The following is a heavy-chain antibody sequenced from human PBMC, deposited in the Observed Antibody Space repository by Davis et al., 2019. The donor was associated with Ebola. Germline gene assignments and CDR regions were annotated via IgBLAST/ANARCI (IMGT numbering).Heavy chain of an antibody. J-gene: IGHJ6*02. CDR1: GFTFSSYT. D-gene: IGHD6-13*01. CDR3: ARLAAAGINYYYNYGMDV. V-gene: IGHV3-48*04. CDR2: ISSSSSTI. Sequence: GGSLRLSCAASGFTFSSYTTNWVRQAPGKGLEWVSYISSSSSTIYYADSVKGRFTISRDNAKNSLYLQMNSLRAEDTAVYYCARLAAAGINYYYNYGMDVWGQGTTVTVSS.